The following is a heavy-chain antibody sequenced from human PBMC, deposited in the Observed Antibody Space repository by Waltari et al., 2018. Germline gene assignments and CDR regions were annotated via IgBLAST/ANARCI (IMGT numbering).Heavy chain of an antibody. D-gene: IGHD3-3*01. CDR3: AREREIFGVVP. CDR2: IYTSGST. J-gene: IGHJ5*02. V-gene: IGHV4-4*08. Sequence: QVQLQESGPGLVKPSETLSLTCSVSGGSISHYYWSWIRQPPGKGLEWIGRIYTSGSTNYNPSLKSRVTISVDTSKNQFSLKLSSVTAADTAVYYCAREREIFGVVPWGQGTLVTVSS. CDR1: GGSISHYY.